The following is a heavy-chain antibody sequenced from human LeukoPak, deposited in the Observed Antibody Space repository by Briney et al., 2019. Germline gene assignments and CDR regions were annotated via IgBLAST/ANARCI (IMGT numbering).Heavy chain of an antibody. CDR1: GFTFSSYG. V-gene: IGHV3-30*18. D-gene: IGHD3-3*01. Sequence: PGGSLRLSCAASGFTFSSYGMHWVRQAPGKGLEWVAVISYDGSNKYYADSVKGRFTISRDNSKNTLYLQMNSLRAEDTAVYYCAKDFWSGYYRMYYFDYWGQGTLVTVSS. CDR3: AKDFWSGYYRMYYFDY. J-gene: IGHJ4*02. CDR2: ISYDGSNK.